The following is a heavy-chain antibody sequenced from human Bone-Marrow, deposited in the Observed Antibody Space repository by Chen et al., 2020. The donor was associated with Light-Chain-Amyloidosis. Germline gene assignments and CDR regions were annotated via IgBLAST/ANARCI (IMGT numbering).Heavy chain of an antibody. V-gene: IGHV3-53*02. CDR3: ARGGGHSYGYLDQ. J-gene: IGHJ4*02. CDR1: GFTVSSHS. CDR2: IFSGGNT. D-gene: IGHD5-18*01. Sequence: EVQLVESGGGVIQPGGSLRLSCVASGFTVSSHSVSWVRQAPGKGLEWLSVIFSGGNTHYADSVKRRFTISRDNSKSTLYLDMTNLRGEDTSVYYCARGGGHSYGYLDQWGQVTWVTVSP.